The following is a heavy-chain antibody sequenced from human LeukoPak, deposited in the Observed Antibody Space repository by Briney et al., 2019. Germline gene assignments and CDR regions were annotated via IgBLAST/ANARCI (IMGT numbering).Heavy chain of an antibody. CDR3: ARDRGIAAAGTIYYYYGMDV. J-gene: IGHJ6*02. CDR2: IYLYGTT. CDR1: AGSISSSNW. D-gene: IGHD6-13*01. V-gene: IGHV4-4*02. Sequence: SETLSLTCAVSAGSISSSNWWSWVRQSPVKGLEWIGEIYLYGTTNYNPSLKSRVTISVDTSKNQFSLKLSSVTAADTALYYCARDRGIAAAGTIYYYYGMDVWGQGTTVTVSS.